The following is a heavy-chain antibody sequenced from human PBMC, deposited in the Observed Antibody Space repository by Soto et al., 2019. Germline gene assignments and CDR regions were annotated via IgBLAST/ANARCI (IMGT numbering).Heavy chain of an antibody. V-gene: IGHV3-33*01. CDR1: GFIFRTYG. CDR3: ARSRDGSTHGYS. D-gene: IGHD2-21*01. Sequence: QVQLVESGGDVVQPGRSLRLSWEGSGFIFRTYGMHWVRQAPGKGLEWVAVIWHDGSERHYADSVRDRFTISRDNSKNMVSLQINSLKPADTATYYCARSRDGSTHGYSWGQGTLVTVSS. CDR2: IWHDGSER. J-gene: IGHJ5*02.